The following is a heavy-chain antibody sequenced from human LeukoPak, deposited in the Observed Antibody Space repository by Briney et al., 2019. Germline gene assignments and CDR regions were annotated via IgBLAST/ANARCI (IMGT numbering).Heavy chain of an antibody. D-gene: IGHD6-19*01. Sequence: GGSLRLSCAASGFSLSSYWMHWVRQAPGKGLEWVANIKQDGSAKYYVDSVKGRFTISRDNAQNLVYLQMNNLRVEDTALYYCARAQVTVPGGDFWGQGTLVTVFS. CDR3: ARAQVTVPGGDF. V-gene: IGHV3-7*01. CDR1: GFSLSSYW. CDR2: IKQDGSAK. J-gene: IGHJ4*02.